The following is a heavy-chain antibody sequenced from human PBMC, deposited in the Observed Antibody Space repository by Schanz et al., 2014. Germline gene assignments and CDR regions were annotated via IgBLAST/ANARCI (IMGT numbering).Heavy chain of an antibody. Sequence: EVQLEDSGGGLVQPGGSLRLSCAASGFTFSSYAMSWVRQAPGKGLEWVSAISGSGETTYYADSVKGRFTISRDKSKNTLYLEMNSLRAEDTAVYYCASRSVYAPTWGQGILVTVSS. CDR2: ISGSGETT. CDR3: ASRSVYAPT. V-gene: IGHV3-23*04. J-gene: IGHJ5*02. CDR1: GFTFSSYA. D-gene: IGHD2-8*01.